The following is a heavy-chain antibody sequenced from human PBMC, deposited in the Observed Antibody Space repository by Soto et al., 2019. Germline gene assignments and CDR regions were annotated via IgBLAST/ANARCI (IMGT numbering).Heavy chain of an antibody. V-gene: IGHV1-8*01. CDR2: MNPNSGNT. D-gene: IGHD2-2*01. CDR3: ARDKAVVPAATNPYYYYYYDMDV. CDR1: GYTFTSYD. Sequence: ASVKVSCKASGYTFTSYDINWVRQATGQGLEWTGWMNPNSGNTGYAQKFQGRVTMTRNTSISTAYMELSSLRSEDTAVYYCARDKAVVPAATNPYYYYYYDMDVWGQGTTVTVSS. J-gene: IGHJ6*02.